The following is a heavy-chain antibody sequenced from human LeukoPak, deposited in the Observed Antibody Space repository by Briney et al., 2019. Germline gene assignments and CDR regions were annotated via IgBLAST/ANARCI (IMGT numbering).Heavy chain of an antibody. Sequence: GEALKISCKGSGYSFTSYWIGWVRPMPGKGLEWMGIIYPGDSDTRYSPSFQGQVTISADKSISTAYLQWSSLKASDTAMYYCARDAYYYGSGNPGYNWFDPWGQGTLVTVSS. D-gene: IGHD3-10*01. CDR3: ARDAYYYGSGNPGYNWFDP. CDR1: GYSFTSYW. V-gene: IGHV5-51*01. CDR2: IYPGDSDT. J-gene: IGHJ5*02.